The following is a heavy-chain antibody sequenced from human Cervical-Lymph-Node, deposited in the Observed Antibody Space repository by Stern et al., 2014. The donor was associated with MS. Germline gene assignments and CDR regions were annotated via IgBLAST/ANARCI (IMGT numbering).Heavy chain of an antibody. CDR3: ARDQPRANAHWYFDL. J-gene: IGHJ2*01. V-gene: IGHV4-31*03. CDR2: IYCSGPT. D-gene: IGHD1-26*01. Sequence: QVQLQESGPGLVKPSQTLSLTCSVSGDSIRGFRYYWTWIRQRPGKSLEWPGYIYCSGPTDYNPSLRSRLTRSLDTSKNQFSLNLRSVTAADTAVYYCARDQPRANAHWYFDLWGPGTLVTVSS. CDR1: GDSIRGFRYY.